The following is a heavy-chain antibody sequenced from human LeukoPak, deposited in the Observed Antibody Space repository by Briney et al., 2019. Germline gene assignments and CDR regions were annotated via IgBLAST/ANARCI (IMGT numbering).Heavy chain of an antibody. CDR3: ARDVSYGSFDY. CDR2: IYSGGST. V-gene: IGHV3-53*01. CDR1: GFTVSSNY. D-gene: IGHD5-18*01. Sequence: GGSLRLSCAVSGFTVSSNYMSWVRQAPGKGLEWVSVIYSGGSTYYADSVKGRFTISRDNAKNSLYLQMNSLRAEDTALYYCARDVSYGSFDYWGQGTLVTVSS. J-gene: IGHJ4*02.